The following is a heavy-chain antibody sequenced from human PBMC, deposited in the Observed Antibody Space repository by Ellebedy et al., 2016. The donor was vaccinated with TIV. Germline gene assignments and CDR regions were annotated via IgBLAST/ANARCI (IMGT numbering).Heavy chain of an antibody. CDR1: GFTFSASA. J-gene: IGHJ4*02. Sequence: GGSLRLSXAASGFTFSASAMHWVRQASGKGLEWVGRIGSKTSSYATAYAASVEGRFTISRDDSKNTAYLQMSSLKTEDTAVYYCTSTRFITSSTHAYWGQGTLVIVSS. V-gene: IGHV3-73*01. CDR2: IGSKTSSYAT. D-gene: IGHD6-6*01. CDR3: TSTRFITSSTHAY.